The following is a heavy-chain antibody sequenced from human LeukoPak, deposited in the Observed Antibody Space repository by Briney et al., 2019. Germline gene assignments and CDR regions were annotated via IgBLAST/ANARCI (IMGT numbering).Heavy chain of an antibody. CDR1: GGSFSAYY. D-gene: IGHD3-3*01. CDR2: INHTGST. Sequence: PETLSLTCAVYGGSFSAYYWSWIRQPPGKGLEWIGEINHTGSTNYHPSLKSRVTISVDTSKKWFSLRLNSVTAADTAVYYCARADFGVVRVFDPWGQGTLVTVSA. J-gene: IGHJ5*02. CDR3: ARADFGVVRVFDP. V-gene: IGHV4-34*01.